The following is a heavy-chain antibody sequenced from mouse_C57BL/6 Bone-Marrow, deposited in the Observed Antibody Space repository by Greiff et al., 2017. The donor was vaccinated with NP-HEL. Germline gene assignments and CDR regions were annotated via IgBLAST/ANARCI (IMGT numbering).Heavy chain of an antibody. CDR1: GYTFTSYG. CDR3: ARSTMITTWGYYAMDY. Sequence: VQLQESGAELARPGASVKLSCKASGYTFTSYGISWVKQRTGQGLEWIGEIYPRSGNTYYNEKFKGKATLTADKSSSTAYMELRSLTSEDSAVYFCARSTMITTWGYYAMDYWGKGTSVTVSS. D-gene: IGHD2-4*01. J-gene: IGHJ4*01. V-gene: IGHV1-81*01. CDR2: IYPRSGNT.